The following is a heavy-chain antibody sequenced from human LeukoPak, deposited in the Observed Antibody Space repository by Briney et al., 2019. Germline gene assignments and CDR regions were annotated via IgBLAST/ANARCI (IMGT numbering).Heavy chain of an antibody. Sequence: QPGGSLRLSCAASGFTFSNYRMNWVRQSPEKGLEWIAFIGTTTTMYYADSVKGRFTISRDNAKNSLYLQMNSLRAEDTAVYYCARDTYYYDSSGTGYFQHWGQGTLVTVSS. CDR1: GFTFSNYR. D-gene: IGHD3-22*01. CDR2: IGTTTTM. V-gene: IGHV3-48*01. CDR3: ARDTYYYDSSGTGYFQH. J-gene: IGHJ1*01.